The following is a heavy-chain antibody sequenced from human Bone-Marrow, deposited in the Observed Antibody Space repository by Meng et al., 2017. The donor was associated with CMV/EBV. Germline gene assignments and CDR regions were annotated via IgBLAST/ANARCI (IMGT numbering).Heavy chain of an antibody. J-gene: IGHJ5*02. CDR2: ISSSSSYI. CDR1: GFTFSSYM. CDR3: ARGGIAARIRGSWFDP. Sequence: GGSLRLSCAASGFTFSSYMMNWVRQAPGKGLEWVSSISSSSSYIYYADSVKGRFTISRDNAKNSLYLQMNSLRAEDTAVYYCARGGIAARIRGSWFDPWGQGTRVTVSS. V-gene: IGHV3-21*01. D-gene: IGHD6-6*01.